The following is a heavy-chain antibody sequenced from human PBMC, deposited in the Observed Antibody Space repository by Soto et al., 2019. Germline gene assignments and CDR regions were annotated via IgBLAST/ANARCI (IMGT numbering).Heavy chain of an antibody. CDR3: ARGGGHSGYFDY. V-gene: IGHV4-59*01. J-gene: IGHJ4*02. CDR2: IYYSGST. D-gene: IGHD3-10*01. Sequence: SETLSLTCTVSGGSISSYYWSWIRQPPGKGLEWIGYIYYSGSTNYNPSLKSRVTISVDTSKNQFSLKLSSVTAEDTAVYYCARGGGHSGYFDYWGQGTLVTVSS. CDR1: GGSISSYY.